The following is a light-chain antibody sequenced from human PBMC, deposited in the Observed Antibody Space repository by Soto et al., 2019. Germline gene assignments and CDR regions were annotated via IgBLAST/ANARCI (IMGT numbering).Light chain of an antibody. CDR2: EVS. V-gene: IGLV2-18*02. CDR1: SSDVGSYNR. J-gene: IGLJ2*01. CDR3: SSYTSSSTLV. Sequence: QSALTQPPSVSGSPGQSVTISCTGTSSDVGSYNRVSWYQQPPGTAPKLMIYEVSNRPSGVPDRFSGSKSGNTASLTISGIQAEDEADYYCSSYTSSSTLVFGGGTKVTVL.